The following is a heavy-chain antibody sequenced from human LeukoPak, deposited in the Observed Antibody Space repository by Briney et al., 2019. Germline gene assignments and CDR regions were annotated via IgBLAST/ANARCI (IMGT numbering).Heavy chain of an antibody. Sequence: ASVKVSCKASGGTFSSSAISWVRQAPGQGLEWLGGIIPIFGSSNYAQNFQDRVTITADVSTSTAYMELSSLRSEDTAVYYCASVTTVTTKGHGAFDIWGQGTMVTVSS. D-gene: IGHD4-17*01. CDR1: GGTFSSSA. J-gene: IGHJ3*02. CDR3: ASVTTVTTKGHGAFDI. CDR2: IIPIFGSS. V-gene: IGHV1-69*13.